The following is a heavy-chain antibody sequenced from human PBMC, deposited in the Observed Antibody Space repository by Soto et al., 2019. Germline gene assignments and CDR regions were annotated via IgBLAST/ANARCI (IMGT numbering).Heavy chain of an antibody. V-gene: IGHV1-69*01. CDR1: GGTFSSYA. CDR2: IIPIFGTA. Sequence: QVQLVQSGAEVKKPGSSVKVSCKASGGTFSSYAISWVRQAPGQGLEWMGGIIPIFGTANYAQKFQGRVTITADESTSTDYMELSSLRSEDTAVYYCARVDLDDYGGNSYPRTYAFDIWGQGTMVTVSS. CDR3: ARVDLDDYGGNSYPRTYAFDI. D-gene: IGHD4-17*01. J-gene: IGHJ3*02.